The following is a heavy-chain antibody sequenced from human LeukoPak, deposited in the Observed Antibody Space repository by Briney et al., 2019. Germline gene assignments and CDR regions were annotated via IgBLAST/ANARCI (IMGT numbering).Heavy chain of an antibody. D-gene: IGHD3-10*01. V-gene: IGHV3-21*01. CDR3: ARESMVRGVIVG. J-gene: IGHJ4*02. Sequence: PWGSLILSCASSGFTFRSYSMHWVRQAPGTGLEWVSSIRSSSSYIYYADSVQGRFTITRDNAKNSLYLQMNSLRAEDTAVYYCARESMVRGVIVGWGQGTLVTVSS. CDR1: GFTFRSYS. CDR2: IRSSSSYI.